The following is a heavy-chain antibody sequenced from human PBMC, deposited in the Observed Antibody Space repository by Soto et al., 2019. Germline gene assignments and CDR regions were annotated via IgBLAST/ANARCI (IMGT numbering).Heavy chain of an antibody. V-gene: IGHV4-34*01. J-gene: IGHJ6*02. D-gene: IGHD3-9*01. CDR2: INHSGST. CDR3: ARGTRYFDWLSYQINYYYYGMDV. CDR1: GGSFSGYY. Sequence: SETLSLTCAVYGGSFSGYYWSWIRQPPGKGLEWIGEINHSGSTNYNPSLKSRVTISVDTSKNQFSLKLSSVTAADTAVYYCARGTRYFDWLSYQINYYYYGMDVWGQGTTVTVSS.